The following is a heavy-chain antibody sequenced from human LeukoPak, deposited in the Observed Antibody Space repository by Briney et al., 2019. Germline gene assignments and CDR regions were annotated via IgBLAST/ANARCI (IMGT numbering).Heavy chain of an antibody. CDR3: STYNHGRTTVTAFTL. D-gene: IGHD4-17*01. V-gene: IGHV3-15*01. CDR2: IKSKTDGGTT. Sequence: GGSLRLSCEASGFSFNKAWMSWVRQAPGKGLEWVGRIKSKTDGGTTDYAAPVNGRFTISRDDSKNMLYLEMNSLKTNDTALYYCSTYNHGRTTVTAFTLCGQGTLVTVSS. J-gene: IGHJ4*02. CDR1: GFSFNKAW.